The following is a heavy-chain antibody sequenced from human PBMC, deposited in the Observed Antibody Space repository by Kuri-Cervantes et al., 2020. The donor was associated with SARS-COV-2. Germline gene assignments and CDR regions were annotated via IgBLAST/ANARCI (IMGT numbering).Heavy chain of an antibody. J-gene: IGHJ4*02. CDR1: GFTFSDYY. D-gene: IGHD3-22*01. V-gene: IGHV3-11*01. CDR2: ISSSGSTI. Sequence: LSLTCAASGFTFSDYYMSWIRQASGKGLEWVSYISSSGSTIYYADSVKGRFTISRDNAKNSLYLQMNSRSAEDTAVYYCARDLLNYYDSSGYGYWGQGTPVTVSS. CDR3: ARDLLNYYDSSGYGY.